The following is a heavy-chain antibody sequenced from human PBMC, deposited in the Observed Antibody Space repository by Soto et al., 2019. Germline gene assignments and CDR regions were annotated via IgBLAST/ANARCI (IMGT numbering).Heavy chain of an antibody. D-gene: IGHD3-22*01. J-gene: IGHJ6*02. CDR1: GGSIRSSNW. V-gene: IGHV4-4*02. CDR3: ARSPDSSGYYPRWYYYGMDV. CDR2: IYHSGST. Sequence: SETLSLTCAFSGGSIRSSNWWSSVRPPPGKGLEWIGEIYHSGSTNYNPSLKSRVTISVDKSKNQFSLKLSSVTAADTAVYYCARSPDSSGYYPRWYYYGMDVWGQGTTVT.